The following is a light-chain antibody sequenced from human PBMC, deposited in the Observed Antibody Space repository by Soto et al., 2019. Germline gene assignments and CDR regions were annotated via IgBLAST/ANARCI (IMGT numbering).Light chain of an antibody. CDR1: QSVSSN. CDR2: GAS. J-gene: IGKJ5*01. Sequence: EIVMTQSPATLSVSPWARATLSCGASQSVSSNLAWYRQKPGQAPRLLIYGASTRATGIPARFSGSGSGTEFTLTISSLQSEDFAVYYCQQYNNWPPITFGQGTRLEIK. CDR3: QQYNNWPPIT. V-gene: IGKV3-15*01.